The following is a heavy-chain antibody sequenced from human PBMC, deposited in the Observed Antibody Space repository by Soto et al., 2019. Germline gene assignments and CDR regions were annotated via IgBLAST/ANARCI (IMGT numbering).Heavy chain of an antibody. CDR2: IYPGDSDI. V-gene: IGHV5-51*01. Sequence: GESLKISCKGSGYSFTSYWIGWVRQMPGKGLGWMGIIYPGDSDIRYSPSFQGQVTISADKSISTAHLQWSSLKASDTAMYYCARTAMVTQGDYYYYYGMDVWGQGTTVTVSS. J-gene: IGHJ6*02. CDR1: GYSFTSYW. D-gene: IGHD5-18*01. CDR3: ARTAMVTQGDYYYYYGMDV.